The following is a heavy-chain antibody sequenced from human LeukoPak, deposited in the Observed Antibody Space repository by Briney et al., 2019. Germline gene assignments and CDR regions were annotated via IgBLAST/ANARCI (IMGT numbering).Heavy chain of an antibody. CDR3: ARDWRTTVTNYGMDV. CDR1: GGTFSSYA. V-gene: IGHV1-69*13. D-gene: IGHD4-17*01. Sequence: SVKVSCKASGGTFSSYAISWVRQAPGQGLEWMGGIIPIFGTANYAQKFQGRVTITADESTSTAYMELSSLRSEDTAVYYCARDWRTTVTNYGMDVWGQGTTATVSS. J-gene: IGHJ6*02. CDR2: IIPIFGTA.